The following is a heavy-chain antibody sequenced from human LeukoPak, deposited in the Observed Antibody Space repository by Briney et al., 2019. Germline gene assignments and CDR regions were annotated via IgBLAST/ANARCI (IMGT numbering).Heavy chain of an antibody. CDR1: GFTFSRYW. J-gene: IGHJ4*02. CDR3: TRGYPIFDY. Sequence: GGSLRLSCAASGFTFSRYWMHWVSHAPGKGLVWVSRINTDGSSTGYADSVKGRFTISRDNAKNTLYLQMNSLRVEDTAVYYCTRGYPIFDYWGQGTLVTVSS. D-gene: IGHD3-16*02. V-gene: IGHV3-74*01. CDR2: INTDGSST.